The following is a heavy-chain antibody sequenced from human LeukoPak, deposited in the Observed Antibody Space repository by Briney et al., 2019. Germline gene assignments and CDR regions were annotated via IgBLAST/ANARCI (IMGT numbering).Heavy chain of an antibody. V-gene: IGHV4-39*07. CDR1: GGSISSGPYC. CDR3: ARDGSRSVATMGMDV. Sequence: SETLSLTCTVSGGSISSGPYCWDWIRQPPGKGLEWIGSIYYSGSTFHNPSHKSRVTMSVDTSKNQFSLNLTSVTAADTAVYYCARDGSRSVATMGMDVWGKGTTVTVSS. J-gene: IGHJ6*04. CDR2: IYYSGST. D-gene: IGHD5-12*01.